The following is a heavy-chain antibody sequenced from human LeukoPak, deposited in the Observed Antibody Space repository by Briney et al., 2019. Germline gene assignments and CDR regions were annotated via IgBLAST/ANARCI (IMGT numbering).Heavy chain of an antibody. CDR1: GFTVNTYW. CDR3: ARDLTGPYDH. Sequence: GGSLRPSCAASGFTVNTYWMHWVRQAPGKGLDWVARINVEGNYFDYAESVKGRFTISRDSGKNSLYLQMNSLRAEDTAVYSCARDLTGPYDHWGQGTLVTVSS. CDR2: INVEGNYF. D-gene: IGHD3-22*01. V-gene: IGHV3-74*01. J-gene: IGHJ4*02.